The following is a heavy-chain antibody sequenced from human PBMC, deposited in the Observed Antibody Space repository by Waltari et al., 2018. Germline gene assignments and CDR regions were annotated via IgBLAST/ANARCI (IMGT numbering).Heavy chain of an antibody. D-gene: IGHD6-13*01. Sequence: EVQLLESGGGLVQPGGSLRLSCAASGFTFSSYAMSWVRQAPGKGLGWVSAIRGSGGSTYYADSVKGRFTIARDNSKNTLYLQMNSLRAEDTAVYYCAKSRGYSSSWYLDYWGQGTLVTVSS. CDR3: AKSRGYSSSWYLDY. V-gene: IGHV3-23*01. CDR2: IRGSGGST. J-gene: IGHJ4*02. CDR1: GFTFSSYA.